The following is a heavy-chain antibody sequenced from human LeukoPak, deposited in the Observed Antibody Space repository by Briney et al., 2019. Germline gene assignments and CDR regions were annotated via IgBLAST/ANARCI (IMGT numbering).Heavy chain of an antibody. V-gene: IGHV4-31*03. D-gene: IGHD3-22*01. Sequence: PSETLSLTCTVSGGSISSGGYYWSWIRQHPGKGLEWIGYIYYSGSTYYNPSLKSRVTISVDTSKNQFSLKLSSVTAADTAVYYCARGDGDYYDSSGYSHDAFDIWGQGTMVTVSS. CDR1: GGSISSGGYY. CDR3: ARGDGDYYDSSGYSHDAFDI. CDR2: IYYSGST. J-gene: IGHJ3*02.